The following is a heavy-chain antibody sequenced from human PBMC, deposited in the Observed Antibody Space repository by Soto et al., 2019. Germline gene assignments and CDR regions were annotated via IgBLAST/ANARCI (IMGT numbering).Heavy chain of an antibody. J-gene: IGHJ4*02. CDR3: TRGPRSTSTGTGAF. D-gene: IGHD1-1*01. V-gene: IGHV3-74*01. Sequence: GGSLRLSCAASGFTFSMYWMHWVRQVPGKGPEWVSRINDDGISTNYADSVKGRFTISRDNAKNILYLQMNALRVEDTAVYYCTRGPRSTSTGTGAFWGQGTLVTVSS. CDR1: GFTFSMYW. CDR2: INDDGIST.